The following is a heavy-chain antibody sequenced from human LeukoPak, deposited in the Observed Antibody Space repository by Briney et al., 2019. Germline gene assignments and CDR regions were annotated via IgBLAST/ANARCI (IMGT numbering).Heavy chain of an antibody. Sequence: SETLSLTCTVSGGSINSYYWSWIRQPPGKGLEWIGYIYNSGSTNYNPSLKSRVTISADTSKKQFSLKVSSVTAADTAVYFCARRLRIEGATRRGDGFDIWAKGQWSLSLQ. CDR1: GGSINSYY. V-gene: IGHV4-59*08. CDR2: IYNSGST. D-gene: IGHD1-26*01. J-gene: IGHJ3*02. CDR3: ARRLRIEGATRRGDGFDI.